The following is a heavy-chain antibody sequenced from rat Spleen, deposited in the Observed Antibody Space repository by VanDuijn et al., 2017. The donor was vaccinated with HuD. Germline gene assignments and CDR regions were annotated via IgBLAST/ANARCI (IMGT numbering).Heavy chain of an antibody. D-gene: IGHD1-2*01. J-gene: IGHJ1*01. CDR2: ITYDGSGT. Sequence: EVQLVESGGGLVQPGRSLKLSCAASGFTFSDYNMAWVRQAPKKGLEWVATITYDGSGTYYRDSVKGRFTISRENARSTLYLQMDSLRSEDTATYYCARSYYSPGWYFDFWGPGTMVTVSS. CDR1: GFTFSDYN. V-gene: IGHV5-7*01. CDR3: ARSYYSPGWYFDF.